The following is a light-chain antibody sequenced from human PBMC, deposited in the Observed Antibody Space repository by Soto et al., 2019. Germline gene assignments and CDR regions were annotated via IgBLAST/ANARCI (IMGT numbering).Light chain of an antibody. Sequence: DIPLTQSPSFLSASVGDRVTITCRASQGISSYLAWYQQKPGKAPKLLIYAASTLQSGVPSRFSGSGSGTEFTLTISSLQPEDFATYYCQQLNSYPPYTFGQVTKLEIK. V-gene: IGKV1-9*01. CDR1: QGISSY. CDR3: QQLNSYPPYT. J-gene: IGKJ2*01. CDR2: AAS.